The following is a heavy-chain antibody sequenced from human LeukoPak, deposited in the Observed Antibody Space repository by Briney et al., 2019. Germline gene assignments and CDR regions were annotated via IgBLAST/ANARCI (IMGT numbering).Heavy chain of an antibody. CDR2: NGAT. Sequence: PSETLSLTCSVSDDSVSSDRYYWSWLRQPPGKGLEWIGFNGATKYNPSLKSRVTILGDTSKRQFSLTLSSVTAADTAVYYCAIFHRHYFPTGQQFPVNYGGFDIWGQGTMFTVTS. V-gene: IGHV4-61*01. J-gene: IGHJ3*02. CDR3: AIFHRHYFPTGQQFPVNYGGFDI. D-gene: IGHD3/OR15-3a*01. CDR1: DDSVSSDRYY.